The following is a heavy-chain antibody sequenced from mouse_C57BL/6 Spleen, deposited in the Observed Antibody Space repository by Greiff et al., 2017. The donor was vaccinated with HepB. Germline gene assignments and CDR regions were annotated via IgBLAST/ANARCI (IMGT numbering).Heavy chain of an antibody. CDR1: GFSLTSYG. Sequence: VKVVESGPGLVAPSQSLSITCTVSGFSLTSYGVDWVRQSPGKGLEWLGVIWGVGSTNYNSALKSRLSISKDNSKSQVFLKLNSLQTDDTAMYYCARGMGGSYAMDYWGQGTSVTVSS. CDR3: ARGMGGSYAMDY. V-gene: IGHV2-6*01. J-gene: IGHJ4*01. CDR2: IWGVGST. D-gene: IGHD2-10*02.